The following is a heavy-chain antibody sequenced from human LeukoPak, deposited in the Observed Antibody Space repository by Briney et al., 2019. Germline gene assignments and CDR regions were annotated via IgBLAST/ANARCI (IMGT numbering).Heavy chain of an antibody. V-gene: IGHV4-59*01. Sequence: PSETLSLTCTVSGGSLSSYYWSWLRQPPRKGLEWIGYIYYSGSTNYNPSLESRVTISVDTSKNQFSLKLSSVTAADTAVYYCARDRSEFDYWGQGTLVTVSS. CDR2: IYYSGST. CDR3: ARDRSEFDY. J-gene: IGHJ4*02. D-gene: IGHD3-3*01. CDR1: GGSLSSYY.